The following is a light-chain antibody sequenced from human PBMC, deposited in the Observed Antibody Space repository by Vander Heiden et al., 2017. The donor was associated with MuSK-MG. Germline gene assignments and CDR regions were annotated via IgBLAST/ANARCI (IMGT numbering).Light chain of an antibody. CDR2: AAS. Sequence: QMTPSPSSLSASVGDRVTITCRASQSISSYLNWYQQKPGKAPKLLIYAASSLQSGVPSRFSGSGSGTDFTLTISSLQPEDFATYYCQQSYSTPLTFGPGTKVDIK. J-gene: IGKJ3*01. V-gene: IGKV1-39*01. CDR3: QQSYSTPLT. CDR1: QSISSY.